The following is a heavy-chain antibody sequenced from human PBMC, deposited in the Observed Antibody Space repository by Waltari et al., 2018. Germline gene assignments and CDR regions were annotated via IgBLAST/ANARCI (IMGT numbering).Heavy chain of an antibody. CDR3: TTRVAISGVPGMPDY. CDR2: SYSHGTT. V-gene: IGHV3-53*01. CDR1: GFTVSSTY. D-gene: IGHD2-15*01. Sequence: EVQLVESGGGLIQAGGSLRLSCAASGFTVSSTYMPWVRQAPGKGLESVAISYSHGTTSYADSVKGRFTISRDNSKNTLFLQMSSVRVDDTAMYYCTTRVAISGVPGMPDYWGQGTLVTVSS. J-gene: IGHJ4*02.